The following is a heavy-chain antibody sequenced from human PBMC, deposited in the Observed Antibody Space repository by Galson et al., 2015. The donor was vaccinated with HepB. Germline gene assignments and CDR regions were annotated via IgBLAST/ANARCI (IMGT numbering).Heavy chain of an antibody. CDR1: GFTFSHCG. D-gene: IGHD3-10*01. V-gene: IGHV3-33*01. CDR2: IWYDGSNK. J-gene: IGHJ4*02. CDR3: ATGRGGDRPPTFDY. Sequence: SLRLSCAASGFTFSHCGMHWVRQAPGKGLEWVAVIWYDGSNKYYADSVKGRFTISRDNSKNTLSLQMNSLRAEDTAVYYCATGRGGDRPPTFDYWGQGTLVTVSS.